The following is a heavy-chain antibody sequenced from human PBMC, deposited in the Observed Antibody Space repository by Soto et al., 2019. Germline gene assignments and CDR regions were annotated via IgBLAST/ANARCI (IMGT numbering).Heavy chain of an antibody. CDR3: AKPDYDYIWGSYPLSY. V-gene: IGHV3-23*01. Sequence: GGSLRLSCAASGFTFSSYAMSWVRQAPGKGLEWVSAISGSGGSTYYADSVKGRFTISRDNSKNTLYLQMNSLRAEDTAVYYCAKPDYDYIWGSYPLSYWGQGTLVTVSS. J-gene: IGHJ4*02. CDR1: GFTFSSYA. D-gene: IGHD3-16*02. CDR2: ISGSGGST.